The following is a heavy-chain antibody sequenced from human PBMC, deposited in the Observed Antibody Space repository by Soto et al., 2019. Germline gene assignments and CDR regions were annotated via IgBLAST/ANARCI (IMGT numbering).Heavy chain of an antibody. CDR3: VKDLVPGGADF. D-gene: IGHD3-16*01. Sequence: HPGGSLRLSCAVSGFTSDYYGMHWVRQAPGKGLEWVSGIIWIPGHTGYADSVRGRFTISRDNAKRSLYLQMDSLRLDDPAVYYCVKDLVPGGADFWGQGIQVTVSS. CDR2: IIWIPGHT. J-gene: IGHJ4*02. V-gene: IGHV3-9*02. CDR1: GFTSDYYG.